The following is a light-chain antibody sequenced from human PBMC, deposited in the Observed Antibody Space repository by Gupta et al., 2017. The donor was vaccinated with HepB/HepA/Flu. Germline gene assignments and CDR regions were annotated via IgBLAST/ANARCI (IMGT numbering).Light chain of an antibody. Sequence: QSALTLPPSASGTPGQRVTISCSGSSSNIGSNYVYWYQQLPGTAPKLLIYRNNQRPSGVPDRFSGSKSGTSASLAISGLRSEDEADYYCAAWDDSLSGNYVFGTGTKVTVL. CDR3: AAWDDSLSGNYV. J-gene: IGLJ1*01. CDR2: RNN. V-gene: IGLV1-47*01. CDR1: SSNIGSNY.